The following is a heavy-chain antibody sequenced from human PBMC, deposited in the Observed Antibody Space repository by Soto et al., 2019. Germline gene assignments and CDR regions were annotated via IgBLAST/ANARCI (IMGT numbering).Heavy chain of an antibody. CDR3: ARGPNSYSRSWYGFDP. CDR2: IGTAGDS. CDR1: GFTFSSYD. Sequence: GGSLRLSCAASGFTFSSYDMHWVRQATGEGLEWVSGIGTAGDSYYPGSVKGRFTISRENAKNSLYLQMNSLRAGDTALYYCARGPNSYSRSWYGFDPWGQGTLVTVSS. V-gene: IGHV3-13*04. D-gene: IGHD6-13*01. J-gene: IGHJ5*02.